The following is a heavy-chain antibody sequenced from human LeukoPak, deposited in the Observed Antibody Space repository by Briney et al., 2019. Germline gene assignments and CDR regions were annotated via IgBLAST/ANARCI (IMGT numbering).Heavy chain of an antibody. CDR2: ISANSGDT. CDR1: GYTFTVNG. CDR3: ARDRWYAFDY. Sequence: ASVKVSCKASGYTFTVNGISWMRQAPGQGLEWLRWISANSGDTNYAEQFQGRLTLATDTSTSTAYMELRSLRDDDTAVYYCARDRWYAFDYWGQGTLVTVSS. D-gene: IGHD6-13*01. V-gene: IGHV1-18*01. J-gene: IGHJ4*02.